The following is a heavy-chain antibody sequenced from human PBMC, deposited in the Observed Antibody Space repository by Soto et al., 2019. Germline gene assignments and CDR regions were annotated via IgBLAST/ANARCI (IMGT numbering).Heavy chain of an antibody. D-gene: IGHD3-16*02. J-gene: IGHJ5*02. V-gene: IGHV4-39*01. CDR1: GXSITSSSYY. CDR2: VHYSET. CDR3: ATQVLSGQIDP. Sequence: SETLSLTCTVSGXSITSSSYYWGWIRQPPGKGLEWVGTVHYSETYYNPSLKSRVTISVDTSKNQFSLKLSSVTAADTALYYCATQVLSGQIDPWGQGTLVTVSS.